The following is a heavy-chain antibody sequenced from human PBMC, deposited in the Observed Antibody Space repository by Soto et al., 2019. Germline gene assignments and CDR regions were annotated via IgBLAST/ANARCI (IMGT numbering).Heavy chain of an antibody. D-gene: IGHD7-27*01. Sequence: PVVFLTLSWRVSGDRCTSYGIGWMRPLPGKGLEWMGIIYPGDSDTKYSPSFQGQVTMSADKSISIVYLQWSSLKTSDTAMYYCARHSNWGLNYYYGMDVWGQGTTVTV. V-gene: IGHV5-51*01. CDR1: GDRCTSYG. CDR2: IYPGDSDT. CDR3: ARHSNWGLNYYYGMDV. J-gene: IGHJ6*02.